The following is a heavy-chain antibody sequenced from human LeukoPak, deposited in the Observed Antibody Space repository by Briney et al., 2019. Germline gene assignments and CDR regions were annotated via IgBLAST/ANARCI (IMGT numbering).Heavy chain of an antibody. Sequence: ASVKVSCKASGYTFTDYYIHWVRQAPGQGLEYLGWISPYSGGTHYAQKFQDRVTMTRDTSLSTAYVELNRLLSDDAAVYYCATMGAPNFDNWGQGTLVTVSS. CDR2: ISPYSGGT. D-gene: IGHD1-26*01. V-gene: IGHV1-2*02. J-gene: IGHJ4*02. CDR1: GYTFTDYY. CDR3: ATMGAPNFDN.